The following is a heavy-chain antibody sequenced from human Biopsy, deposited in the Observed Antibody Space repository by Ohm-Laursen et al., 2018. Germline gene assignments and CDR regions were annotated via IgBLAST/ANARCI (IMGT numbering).Heavy chain of an antibody. J-gene: IGHJ4*02. Sequence: SLRLSCTASGFSSKTYWMNWVRQAPGKGLEWVANIRQDGKEKFYVDSVKGRFTISRDNAKNSLYLQMNSLRAEDTGVYYCARGYCTAINCYMLRSFYFDSWGQGAQVTVSS. V-gene: IGHV3-7*01. D-gene: IGHD2-2*02. CDR3: ARGYCTAINCYMLRSFYFDS. CDR2: IRQDGKEK. CDR1: GFSSKTYW.